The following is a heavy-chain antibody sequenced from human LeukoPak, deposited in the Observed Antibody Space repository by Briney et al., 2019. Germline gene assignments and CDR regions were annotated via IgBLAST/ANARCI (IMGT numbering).Heavy chain of an antibody. Sequence: SVKVSCKASGGTFSSYAISWVRQAPGQGLEWMGGIIPIFGTANYAQKFQGRVTITADESTSTAYMELRSLRSDDTAVYYCARAEWELLIGDYYFDYWGQGTLVTVSS. CDR1: GGTFSSYA. D-gene: IGHD1-26*01. J-gene: IGHJ4*02. CDR2: IIPIFGTA. V-gene: IGHV1-69*01. CDR3: ARAEWELLIGDYYFDY.